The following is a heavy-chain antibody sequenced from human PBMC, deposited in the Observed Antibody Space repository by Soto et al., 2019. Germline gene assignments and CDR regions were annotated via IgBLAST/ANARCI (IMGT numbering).Heavy chain of an antibody. V-gene: IGHV3-30*18. CDR1: GFTFSSYG. J-gene: IGHJ6*02. CDR3: AKPSGYSSSWYLPGYYYYGMDV. D-gene: IGHD6-13*01. CDR2: ISYDGSNK. Sequence: GGSLRLSCAASGFTFSSYGMHWVRQAPGKGLEWVAVISYDGSNKYYADSVKGRFTISRDNSKNTLYLQMNSLRAEDTAVYYCAKPSGYSSSWYLPGYYYYGMDVWGQGTTVTVSS.